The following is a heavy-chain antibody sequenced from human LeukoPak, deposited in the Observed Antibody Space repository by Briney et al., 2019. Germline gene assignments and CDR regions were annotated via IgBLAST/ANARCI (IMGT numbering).Heavy chain of an antibody. J-gene: IGHJ5*02. CDR1: GGSISSHY. CDR3: AREAGPDFWSGYYKGGNWFDP. CDR2: IYYSGST. Sequence: SETLSLTCTVSGGSISSHYWSWIRQPPGKGLGWIGYIYYSGSTNYNPSLKSRVTISVDTSKNQFSLKLSSATAADTAVYYCAREAGPDFWSGYYKGGNWFDPWGQGTLVTVSS. D-gene: IGHD3-3*01. V-gene: IGHV4-59*11.